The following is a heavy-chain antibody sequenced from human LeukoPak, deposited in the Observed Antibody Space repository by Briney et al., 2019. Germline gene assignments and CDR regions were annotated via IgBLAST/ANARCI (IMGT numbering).Heavy chain of an antibody. CDR2: ISGSGGGT. V-gene: IGHV3-23*01. Sequence: GSLRLSCAASGFTFSSYAMSWVRQAPGKGLEWVSAISGSGGGTYYADSVKGRFTISRDNSKNTLCLQMNSLRAEDTAVYYCAKGNYDFWSGYDTNWFDPWGQGTLVTVSS. CDR3: AKGNYDFWSGYDTNWFDP. J-gene: IGHJ5*02. D-gene: IGHD3-3*01. CDR1: GFTFSSYA.